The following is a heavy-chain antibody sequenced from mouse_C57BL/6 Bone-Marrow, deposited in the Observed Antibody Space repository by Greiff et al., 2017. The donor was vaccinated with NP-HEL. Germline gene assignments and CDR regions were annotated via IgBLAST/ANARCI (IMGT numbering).Heavy chain of an antibody. J-gene: IGHJ3*01. CDR1: GYTFTSYW. V-gene: IGHV1-53*01. D-gene: IGHD2-5*01. Sequence: QVQLQQPGTELVKPGASVKLSCTASGYTFTSYWMHWVKQRPGQGLEWIGNINPSNGGTNYNEKFKSKATLTVDKSSSTAYMQLSSLTSEDSAVYYCARSGSNYAWFAYWGQGTLVTVSA. CDR2: INPSNGGT. CDR3: ARSGSNYAWFAY.